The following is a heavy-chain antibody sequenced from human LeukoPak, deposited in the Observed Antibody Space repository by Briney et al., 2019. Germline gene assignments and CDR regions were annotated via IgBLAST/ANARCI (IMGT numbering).Heavy chain of an antibody. D-gene: IGHD6-19*01. CDR3: AGLYSSGPYAFDI. Sequence: ASVKVSCKASGHTFTSYAMHWVRQAPGQRLEWMGWINAGNGNTKYSQKFQGRVTITRDTSASTAYMELSSLRSEDTAVYYCAGLYSSGPYAFDIWGQGTMVTVSS. J-gene: IGHJ3*02. CDR1: GHTFTSYA. V-gene: IGHV1-3*01. CDR2: INAGNGNT.